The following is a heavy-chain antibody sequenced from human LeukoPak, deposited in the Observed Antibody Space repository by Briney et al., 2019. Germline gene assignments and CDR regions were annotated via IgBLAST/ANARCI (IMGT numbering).Heavy chain of an antibody. Sequence: ASVKVSCKASGYTFTGYYMHWVRQAPGQGLEWMGWINPNSGGTNYAQKFQGRVTMTRDTSISTAYMELSRLRSDDTAVYYCARVGVAARPCIFDYWGQGTLVTVSS. J-gene: IGHJ4*02. CDR3: ARVGVAARPCIFDY. CDR1: GYTFTGYY. V-gene: IGHV1-2*02. D-gene: IGHD6-6*01. CDR2: INPNSGGT.